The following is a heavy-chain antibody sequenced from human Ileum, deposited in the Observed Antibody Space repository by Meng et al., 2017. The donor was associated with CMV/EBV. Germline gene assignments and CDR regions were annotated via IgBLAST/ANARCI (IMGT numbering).Heavy chain of an antibody. V-gene: IGHV3-23*03. CDR1: GFTFSTYG. CDR2: IYSGDTST. D-gene: IGHD3-10*01. CDR3: AKILSRGGFDY. J-gene: IGHJ4*02. Sequence: LSGAASGFTFSTYGMNWVRQAPGKGLEWVSVIYSGDTSTYYADSVKGRFTISRDNSKNTLYLQMNSLRAEDTAIYYCAKILSRGGFDYWGQGTLVTVSS.